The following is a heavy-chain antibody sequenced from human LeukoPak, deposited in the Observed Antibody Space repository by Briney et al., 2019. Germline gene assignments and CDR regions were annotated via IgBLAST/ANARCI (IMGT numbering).Heavy chain of an antibody. CDR3: ARDSGSGNNDY. D-gene: IGHD1-26*01. CDR2: ISAGNGNT. Sequence: ASVKVSCKASGYTFTIYAIHWVRQAPGQRLEWMGWISAGNGNTKYSQNFQGRVTFISNTSATTAFMELSSLRSEDAAVYYCARDSGSGNNDYWGQGALVTVSS. CDR1: GYTFTIYA. V-gene: IGHV1-3*01. J-gene: IGHJ4*02.